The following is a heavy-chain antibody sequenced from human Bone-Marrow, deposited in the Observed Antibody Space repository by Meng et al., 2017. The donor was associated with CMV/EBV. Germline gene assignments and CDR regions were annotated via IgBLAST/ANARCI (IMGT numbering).Heavy chain of an antibody. D-gene: IGHD6-13*01. CDR2: INPSGGST. CDR1: GYTFTSHY. CDR3: ARERVEQQLVSGTEGMDV. J-gene: IGHJ6*02. Sequence: ASVKVSCKASGYTFTSHYMHWVRQAPGQGLEWMGIINPSGGSTSYAQKFQGRVTMTRDTSTSTVYMELSSLRSEDTAVYYCARERVEQQLVSGTEGMDVWGQGTTVTVSS. V-gene: IGHV1-46*01.